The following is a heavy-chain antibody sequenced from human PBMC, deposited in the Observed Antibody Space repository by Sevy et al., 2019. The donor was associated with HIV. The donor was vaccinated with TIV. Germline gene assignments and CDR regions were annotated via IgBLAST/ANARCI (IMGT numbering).Heavy chain of an antibody. D-gene: IGHD3-9*01. V-gene: IGHV3-23*01. CDR1: AFTFSTYA. CDR2: ISGSAARGTT. Sequence: GGSLRLSCAASAFTFSTYAMSWVRRAPGKRPEWVATISGSAARGTTYHADSVRGRFTISRDNSKNTLFLQMNSLRAEDTAVYFCVKAAPETCYGARCYWFDYWGQGTPVTVSS. CDR3: VKAAPETCYGARCYWFDY. J-gene: IGHJ4*02.